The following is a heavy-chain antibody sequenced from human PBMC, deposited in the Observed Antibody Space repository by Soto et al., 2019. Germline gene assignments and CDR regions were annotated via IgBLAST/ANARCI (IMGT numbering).Heavy chain of an antibody. Sequence: EVQMVESGGGLVQPGGSLRISCAASGFTFSTYWMTWVRRPPGKGLEWVAILDQDGSERYYVDSVRGRFTISRDNAKNSLYLQMNSLIAEDTAVYYCVCGGNFFGSWGQGTLVTVSP. CDR3: VCGGNFFGS. CDR1: GFTFSTYW. J-gene: IGHJ4*02. V-gene: IGHV3-7*01. D-gene: IGHD2-21*01. CDR2: LDQDGSER.